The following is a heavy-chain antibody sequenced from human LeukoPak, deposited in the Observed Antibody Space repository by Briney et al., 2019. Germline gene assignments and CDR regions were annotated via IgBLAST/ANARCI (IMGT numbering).Heavy chain of an antibody. J-gene: IGHJ6*02. V-gene: IGHV3-30*18. CDR1: GFTFSSYG. CDR3: AKTYYYGSGLLFDGMDV. Sequence: GRSPILSCAASGFTFSSYGMHWVRQAPGKGLEWVAVISYDGSNKYYADSVKGRFTISRDNSKNTLYLQMNSLRAEVTAVYYCAKTYYYGSGLLFDGMDVWGQGTTVRVSS. D-gene: IGHD3-10*01. CDR2: ISYDGSNK.